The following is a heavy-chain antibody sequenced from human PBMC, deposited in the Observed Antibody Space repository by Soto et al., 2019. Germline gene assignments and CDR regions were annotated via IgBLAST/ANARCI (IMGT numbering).Heavy chain of an antibody. Sequence: EVQLVESGGGLVQPGRSLRLSCAASGFTFDDYAMHWVRQAPGKGLEWVSGISWNSGSIGYADSVKGRFTISRDNAKNSLYLQMKSLRAEDTALYYCVKHGGAVAGTDFDYWGQGTLVTVSS. V-gene: IGHV3-9*01. CDR2: ISWNSGSI. CDR3: VKHGGAVAGTDFDY. CDR1: GFTFDDYA. J-gene: IGHJ4*02. D-gene: IGHD6-19*01.